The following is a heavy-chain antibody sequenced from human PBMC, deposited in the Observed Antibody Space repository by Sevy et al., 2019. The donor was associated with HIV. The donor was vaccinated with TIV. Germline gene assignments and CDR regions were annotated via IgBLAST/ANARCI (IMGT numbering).Heavy chain of an antibody. D-gene: IGHD3-3*01. CDR1: GFTFSSYA. CDR3: AKRPDFGVVIPTGVMDV. V-gene: IGHV3-23*01. J-gene: IGHJ6*02. Sequence: GGSQRLSCVASGFTFSSYAMSWVRQAPGKGLEWVSAIGGSGGSTYYADSVKGRFTISRDNSKNTLYLQMNSLRAEDTAVYYCAKRPDFGVVIPTGVMDVWGQGTTVTVSS. CDR2: IGGSGGST.